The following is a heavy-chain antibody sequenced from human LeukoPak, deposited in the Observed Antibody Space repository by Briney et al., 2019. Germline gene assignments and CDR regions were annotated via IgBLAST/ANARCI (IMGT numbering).Heavy chain of an antibody. CDR3: ARAHPHRHLMDTTMEQHWFDP. CDR1: GYIFTSYF. D-gene: IGHD5-18*01. V-gene: IGHV1-46*01. J-gene: IGHJ5*02. CDR2: INPSGGST. Sequence: ASVKVSCKASGYIFTSYFMHWVRHAPGQGLEWMGLINPSGGSTSYAQKFQGRVTMTRDMSTSTVYMELSSLRSEDKAVYYYARAHPHRHLMDTTMEQHWFDPWGQGTLVTVSS.